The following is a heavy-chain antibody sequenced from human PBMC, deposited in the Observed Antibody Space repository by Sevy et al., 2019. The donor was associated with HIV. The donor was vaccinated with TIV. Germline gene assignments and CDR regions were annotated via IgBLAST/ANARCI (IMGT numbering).Heavy chain of an antibody. CDR3: AEEARLPSSSWYDGWRYFDY. Sequence: GGSLRLSCAASGFTFSSYGMHWVRQAPGKGLEWVAVISYDGSNKYYADSVKGRFTISRDNSKNMLYLQMNSLRAEDTAVYYCAEEARLPSSSWYDGWRYFDYWGQGTLVTVSS. V-gene: IGHV3-30*18. D-gene: IGHD6-13*01. CDR2: ISYDGSNK. J-gene: IGHJ4*02. CDR1: GFTFSSYG.